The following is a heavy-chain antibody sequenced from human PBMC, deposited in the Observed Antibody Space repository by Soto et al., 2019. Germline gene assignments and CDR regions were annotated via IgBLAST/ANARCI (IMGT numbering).Heavy chain of an antibody. V-gene: IGHV1-18*01. J-gene: IGHJ4*02. CDR3: ARVPRFLEWSATTLEY. CDR1: GYTFTSYG. CDR2: ISAYNGNT. Sequence: ASVKVSCKASGYTFTSYGISWVRQAPGQGLEWMGWISAYNGNTNYAQKLQGRVTMTTDTSTSTAYMELRSLRSDDTAVYYCARVPRFLEWSATTLEYWGRGTLVTVSS. D-gene: IGHD3-3*01.